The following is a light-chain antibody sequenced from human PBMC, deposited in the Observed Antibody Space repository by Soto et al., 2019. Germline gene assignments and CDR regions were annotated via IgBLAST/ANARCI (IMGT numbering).Light chain of an antibody. CDR2: GTS. V-gene: IGKV1-39*01. Sequence: DIQMTQSPSSLSGSAGDRVTITCRASQSISSYLNWYQQKPGKAPKVLIFGTSILQTGVSSRFSGSGSGTDFTLTISSLQPEDFATYYCQQSYSTTWTVGQGTKVASK. J-gene: IGKJ1*01. CDR3: QQSYSTTWT. CDR1: QSISSY.